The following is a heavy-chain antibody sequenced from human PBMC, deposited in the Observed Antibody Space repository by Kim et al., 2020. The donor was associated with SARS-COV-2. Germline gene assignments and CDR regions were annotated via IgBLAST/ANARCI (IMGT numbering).Heavy chain of an antibody. D-gene: IGHD3-16*02. J-gene: IGHJ6*02. CDR2: ISSSSSYT. CDR1: EFTFSDYY. Sequence: GGSLRLSCAASEFTFSDYYMSWIRQAPGKGLEWVSYISSSSSYTNYADSVKGRFTISRDNAKNSLYLQMNSLRAEDTAVYYCARVGYDYVWGSYRDYYYYYGMDVWGQGTTVTVSS. CDR3: ARVGYDYVWGSYRDYYYYYGMDV. V-gene: IGHV3-11*05.